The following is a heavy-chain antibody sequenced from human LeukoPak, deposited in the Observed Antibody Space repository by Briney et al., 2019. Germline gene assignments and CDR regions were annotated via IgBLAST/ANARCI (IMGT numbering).Heavy chain of an antibody. CDR1: GGSISNTAYY. CDR3: ANTADTSMDSYFDY. CDR2: LYYSGNT. V-gene: IGHV4-39*07. Sequence: SETLSLTCTVSGGSISNTAYYWGWIRQPPGKGLEWIGNLYYSGNTYYNPSLKSRVAISIDTSKNQFSLKLSSVTAADTAVYYCANTADTSMDSYFDYWGQGTLVTVSS. J-gene: IGHJ4*02. D-gene: IGHD5-18*01.